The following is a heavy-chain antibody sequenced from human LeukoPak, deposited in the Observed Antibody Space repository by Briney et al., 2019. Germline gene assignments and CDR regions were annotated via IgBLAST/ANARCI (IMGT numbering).Heavy chain of an antibody. V-gene: IGHV3-53*01. D-gene: IGHD4-17*01. CDR1: GFTVSSNY. Sequence: GGSLRLSCAASGFTVSSNYMSWVRQAPGKGLEWVSVIYSGGSTYYADSVKGRFTISRDNSKNTLYLQMNSLRAEDTAVYYCARGSVDYGDQTGADYFDYWGQGTLVTVSS. CDR2: IYSGGST. CDR3: ARGSVDYGDQTGADYFDY. J-gene: IGHJ4*02.